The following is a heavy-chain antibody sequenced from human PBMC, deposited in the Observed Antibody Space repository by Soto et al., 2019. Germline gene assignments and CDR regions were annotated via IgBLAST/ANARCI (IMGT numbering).Heavy chain of an antibody. CDR1: GFIVSSNQ. V-gene: IGHV3-53*01. D-gene: IGHD3-3*01. CDR2: IYSGHTT. CDR3: VRGPSDHKLRLVEWPYGDY. J-gene: IGHJ4*02. Sequence: GGSLRLSCVASGFIVSSNQMSWVRQAPGKGLEWVSVIYSGHTTYYADSVEGRFTISRDDSKNTLCFQMNSLRVEDTAVYYCVRGPSDHKLRLVEWPYGDYWGQGALVTVSS.